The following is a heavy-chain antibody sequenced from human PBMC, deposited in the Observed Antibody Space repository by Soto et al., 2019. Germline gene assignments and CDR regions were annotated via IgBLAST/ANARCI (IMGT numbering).Heavy chain of an antibody. D-gene: IGHD1-26*01. V-gene: IGHV1-2*04. CDR1: GGTFSSYA. CDR2: INPNSGGT. Sequence: ASVKVSCTASGGTFSSYAISWVRQAPGQGLEWMGWINPNSGGTNYAQKFQGWVTMTRDTSISTAYMELSRLRSDDTAVYYCARERPRGATYFYYYGMDVWGQGTTVTVSS. CDR3: ARERPRGATYFYYYGMDV. J-gene: IGHJ6*02.